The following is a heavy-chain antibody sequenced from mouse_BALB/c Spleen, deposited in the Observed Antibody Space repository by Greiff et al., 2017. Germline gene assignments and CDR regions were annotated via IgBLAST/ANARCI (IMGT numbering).Heavy chain of an antibody. J-gene: IGHJ4*01. D-gene: IGHD2-14*01. Sequence: EVQLQQSGAELVKPGASVKLSCTASGFNIKDTYMHWVKQRPEQGLEWIGRIDPANGNTKYDPKLQGKATITADTSSNTAYLQLSSLTSEDTAVYYCARKGGYDGAMDYWGQGTSVTVSS. V-gene: IGHV14-3*02. CDR1: GFNIKDTY. CDR2: IDPANGNT. CDR3: ARKGGYDGAMDY.